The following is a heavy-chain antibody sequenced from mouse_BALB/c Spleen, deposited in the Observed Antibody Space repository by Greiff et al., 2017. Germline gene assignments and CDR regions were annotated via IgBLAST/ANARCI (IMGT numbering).Heavy chain of an antibody. CDR1: GYTFTSYY. J-gene: IGHJ4*01. D-gene: IGHD4-1*01. V-gene: IGHV1S56*01. CDR3: ASWDSAMDY. CDR2: IYPGNVNT. Sequence: QVQLQQSGPELVKPGASVRISCKASGYTFTSYYIHWVKQRPGQGLEWIGWIYPGNVNTKYNEKFKGKATLTADKSSSTAYMQLSSLTSEDSAVYFCASWDSAMDYWGQGTSVTVSS.